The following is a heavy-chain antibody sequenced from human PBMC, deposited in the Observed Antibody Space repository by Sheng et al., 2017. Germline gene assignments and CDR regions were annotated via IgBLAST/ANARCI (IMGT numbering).Heavy chain of an antibody. CDR2: IWYDGSNK. CDR3: ARSGYDSSGYLGYFDY. CDR1: GFTFSSYG. Sequence: HVQLVESGGGVVQPGRSLRLSCAASGFTFSSYGMHWVRQAPGKGLEWVAVIWYDGSNKYYADSVKGRFTISRDNSKNTLYLQMNSLRAEDTAVYYCARSGYDSSGYLGYFDYWGQGTLVTVSS. V-gene: IGHV3-33*01. D-gene: IGHD3-22*01. J-gene: IGHJ4*02.